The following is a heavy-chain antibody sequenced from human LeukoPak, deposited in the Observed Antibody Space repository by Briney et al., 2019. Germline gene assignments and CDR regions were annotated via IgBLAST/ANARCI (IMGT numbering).Heavy chain of an antibody. CDR2: INPSSGT. CDR3: ARGKMNGDDFDY. CDR1: GYSFTGHY. Sequence: ASVKVSCKASGYSFTGHYMHWVRQAPGQGLEWMGWINPSSGTNYAQKFQGRVTMTRDTSITTAYMELSWLSSDDTAVYYCARGKMNGDDFDYWGQGTLVTVSS. J-gene: IGHJ4*02. D-gene: IGHD4-17*01. V-gene: IGHV1-2*02.